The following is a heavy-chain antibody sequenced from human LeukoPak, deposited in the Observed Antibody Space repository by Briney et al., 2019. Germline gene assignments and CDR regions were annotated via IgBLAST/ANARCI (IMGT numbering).Heavy chain of an antibody. V-gene: IGHV1-46*01. CDR3: ARGELLGDVTYYGLDV. CDR1: GDTFTNYY. D-gene: IGHD3-16*01. Sequence: ASVKVSCKAPGDTFTNYYLHWVRQAPGQGLEWMGIVNPTGSSTIYAQKFQGRVTMTRDTSTSTVNMELSSLRPEDTAVYYCARGELLGDVTYYGLDVWGQGTAVTVSS. J-gene: IGHJ6*02. CDR2: VNPTGSST.